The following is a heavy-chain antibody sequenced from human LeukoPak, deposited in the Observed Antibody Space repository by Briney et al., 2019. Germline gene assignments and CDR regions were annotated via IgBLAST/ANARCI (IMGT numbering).Heavy chain of an antibody. Sequence: SETLSLTCAVYGGSFSGYYWGWIRQPPGKGLEWIGEINHSGSTNYNPSLKSRVTISVDTSKNQFSLKLSSVTAADTAVYYCAREYYYDSSGSNSPSIDYWGQGTLVTVSS. J-gene: IGHJ4*02. D-gene: IGHD3-22*01. CDR3: AREYYYDSSGSNSPSIDY. CDR1: GGSFSGYY. V-gene: IGHV4-34*01. CDR2: INHSGST.